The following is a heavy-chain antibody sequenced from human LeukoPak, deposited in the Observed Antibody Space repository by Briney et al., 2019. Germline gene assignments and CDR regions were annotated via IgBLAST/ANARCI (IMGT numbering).Heavy chain of an antibody. Sequence: PSGTLSLTCTVSGGSISSYYWSWIRQPPGKGLEWIGYFYYSGSTNYNPSLKSRVTISVDTSKNQFSLKLSSVTAADTAVYYCARETGDTRSIFDYWGQGTLVTVSS. J-gene: IGHJ4*02. V-gene: IGHV4-59*01. CDR3: ARETGDTRSIFDY. D-gene: IGHD7-27*01. CDR2: FYYSGST. CDR1: GGSISSYY.